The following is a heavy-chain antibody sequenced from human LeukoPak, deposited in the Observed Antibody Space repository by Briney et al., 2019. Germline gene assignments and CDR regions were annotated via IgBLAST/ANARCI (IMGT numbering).Heavy chain of an antibody. CDR1: GFTFSSYG. J-gene: IGHJ4*02. CDR3: AKWIQLWLAEDDY. CDR2: ISGSGGST. V-gene: IGHV3-23*01. Sequence: PGGTLRLSCAASGFTFSSYGMSWVRQAPGKGLEWVSAISGSGGSTYYADSVRGRFTISRDNSKNTLYLQMNSLRAEDTAVYYCAKWIQLWLAEDDYWGQGTLVTVSS. D-gene: IGHD5-18*01.